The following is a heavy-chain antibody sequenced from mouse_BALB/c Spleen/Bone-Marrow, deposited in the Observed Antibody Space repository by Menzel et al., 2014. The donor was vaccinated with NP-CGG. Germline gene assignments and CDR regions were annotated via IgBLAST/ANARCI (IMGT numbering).Heavy chain of an antibody. CDR2: IDPANGST. CDR3: AMYYYGSSLFAY. J-gene: IGHJ3*01. CDR1: GFNIKDTY. V-gene: IGHV14-3*02. D-gene: IGHD1-1*01. Sequence: DVQLVESGAELVKPGASVKLSCTASGFNIKDTYMHWVKQRPEQGLEWIGRIDPANGSTKYDPKFQGKATITADTSSNTAYLQLSSLTSEDTAVYYCAMYYYGSSLFAYWGQGTLVTVSA.